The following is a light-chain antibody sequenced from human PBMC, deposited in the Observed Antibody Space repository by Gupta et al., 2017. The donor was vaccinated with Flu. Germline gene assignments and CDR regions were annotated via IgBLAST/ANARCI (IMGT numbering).Light chain of an antibody. J-gene: IGLJ1*01. CDR3: SSYTSSYTFV. V-gene: IGLV2-18*02. CDR1: SSDIGTYNR. Sequence: QSALTQPPSVSGSPGQSVTISCTGTSSDIGTYNRVSWYQQPPGTAPKLMIYEVTNRPSGVPDRFSGSKSGNTASLTISGLQGEDEADYYFSSYTSSYTFVFGTGTKVTVL. CDR2: EVT.